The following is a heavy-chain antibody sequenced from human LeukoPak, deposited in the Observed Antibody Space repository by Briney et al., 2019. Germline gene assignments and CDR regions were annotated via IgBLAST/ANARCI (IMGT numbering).Heavy chain of an antibody. V-gene: IGHV4-30-2*01. J-gene: IGHJ3*02. D-gene: IGHD6-13*01. CDR2: IYHSGST. CDR3: ARSIAAAPYAFDI. Sequence: PSQTLSLTCAVSGDSISSGGYSWSWIRQPPGKGLEWIGYIYHSGSTYYNPSLKSRVTISVDRSKNQFSLKLSSVTAADTAVYYCARSIAAAPYAFDIWGQGTMVTVSS. CDR1: GDSISSGGYS.